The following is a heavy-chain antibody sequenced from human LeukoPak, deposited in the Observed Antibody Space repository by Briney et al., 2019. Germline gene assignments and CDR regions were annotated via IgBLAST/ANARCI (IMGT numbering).Heavy chain of an antibody. D-gene: IGHD6-19*01. J-gene: IGHJ4*02. Sequence: PGESLRLSCAASGFTFRSYGMHWVRQAPGKGLEWVAVKSYDGSNKYYVDSVKGRFTISRDNSKNTLYLQMNSLRAEDTAVYYCARGGSLAVAPHQYYFDYWGQGTLVTVSS. V-gene: IGHV3-30*03. CDR3: ARGGSLAVAPHQYYFDY. CDR2: KSYDGSNK. CDR1: GFTFRSYG.